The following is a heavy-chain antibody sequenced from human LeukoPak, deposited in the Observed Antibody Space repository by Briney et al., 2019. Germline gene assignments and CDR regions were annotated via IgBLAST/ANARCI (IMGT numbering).Heavy chain of an antibody. J-gene: IGHJ3*02. D-gene: IGHD5-12*01. CDR3: ARHTRPGHSGYENAFDI. CDR2: VFDSGST. V-gene: IGHV4-39*01. Sequence: SETLSLTCAVSVGSLRRTSYNRDWIRQPPGKGLEWIGNVFDSGSTHYNPSLKSRVTISVDTSKNQFSLRLSSVTAADTAVYYCARHTRPGHSGYENAFDIWGQGTMVTVSS. CDR1: VGSLRRTSYN.